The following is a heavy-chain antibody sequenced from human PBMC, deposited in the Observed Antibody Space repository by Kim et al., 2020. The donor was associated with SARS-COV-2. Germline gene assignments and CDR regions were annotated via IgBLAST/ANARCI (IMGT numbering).Heavy chain of an antibody. V-gene: IGHV4-59*13. D-gene: IGHD3-16*01. J-gene: IGHJ5*02. Sequence: SETLSLTCTVSGGSISSYYWSWIRQPPGKGLEWIGYIYYSGSTNYNPSLKSRVTISVDTSKNQFSLQLSSVTAADTAVYYCARGGALDWFDPWGQGTLVTVSS. CDR1: GGSISSYY. CDR3: ARGGALDWFDP. CDR2: IYYSGST.